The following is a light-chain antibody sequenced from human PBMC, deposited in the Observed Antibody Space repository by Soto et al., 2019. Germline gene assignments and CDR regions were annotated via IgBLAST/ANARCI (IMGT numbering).Light chain of an antibody. CDR2: DAS. V-gene: IGKV3-11*01. CDR1: QSVSSY. J-gene: IGKJ4*01. CDR3: QQRSNWPLT. Sequence: EIVLTQSPATLSLSPVERATLSCRASQSVSSYLAWYQQKPGQAPRLLIYDASNRATGIPARFSGSGSGTDFTLTISRLEPEDFAGYYCQQRSNWPLTFRGGTKVDIK.